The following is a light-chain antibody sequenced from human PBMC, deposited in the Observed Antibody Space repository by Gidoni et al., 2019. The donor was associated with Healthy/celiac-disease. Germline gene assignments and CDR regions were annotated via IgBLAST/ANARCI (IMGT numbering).Light chain of an antibody. J-gene: IGKJ4*01. CDR3: QQRDNTPPLT. V-gene: IGKV1-39*01. Sequence: IQLPHSPSSPSAPAGDCVTITCRASQSISSYSNRYQQKPGKAPKLLINAASSLQNSGPSRFSSSGAGTDVTLTISSRQPEDVATYYYQQRDNTPPLTFGGGTRVEIK. CDR2: AAS. CDR1: QSISSY.